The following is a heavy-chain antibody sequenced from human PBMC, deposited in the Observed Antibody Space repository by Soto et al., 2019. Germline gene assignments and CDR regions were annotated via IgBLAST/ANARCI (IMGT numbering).Heavy chain of an antibody. J-gene: IGHJ6*02. V-gene: IGHV3-21*01. CDR1: GFTFSTYS. D-gene: IGHD2-2*02. CDR2: ISSRSDI. CDR3: AREYTAWPLAYGLDV. Sequence: GGSLRLSCVGPGFTFSTYSINWVRQAPGKGLEWVASISSRSDIYYADSVKGRFTISRDNAKNSVSLQMNSLRAEDTAVYYCAREYTAWPLAYGLDVWGQGTTVPVSS.